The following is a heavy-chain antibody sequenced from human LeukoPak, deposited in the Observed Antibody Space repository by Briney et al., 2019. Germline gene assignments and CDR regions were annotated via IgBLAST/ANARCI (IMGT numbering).Heavy chain of an antibody. CDR1: GGSISSYY. Sequence: SETLSLTCTVSGGSISSYYWSWIRQPPGKGLEWIAYIYYSGSTNYNPSLKSRVTISVDTSRNQFSLKLSSVTAADTAVYYCARVGGSNYYYYGMDVWGQGTTVTVSS. V-gene: IGHV4-59*01. CDR3: ARVGGSNYYYYGMDV. CDR2: IYYSGST. J-gene: IGHJ6*02. D-gene: IGHD3-10*01.